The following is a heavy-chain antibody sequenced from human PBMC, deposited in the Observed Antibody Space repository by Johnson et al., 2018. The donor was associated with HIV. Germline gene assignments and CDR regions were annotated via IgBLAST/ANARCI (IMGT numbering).Heavy chain of an antibody. D-gene: IGHD7-27*01. J-gene: IGHJ3*02. CDR1: GFTLSSYG. CDR2: IRYDGSNK. CDR3: AKDRVLGNQDDAFDM. Sequence: VQLVESGGGLVQPGGSLRLSCVASGFTLSSYGMHWVRQAPGKGLEWVAFIRYDGSNKYYADSVKGRFTISRDNSNNTLYLQMNSLRAEDTAVYYCAKDRVLGNQDDAFDMWSQGTMVKVSS. V-gene: IGHV3-30*02.